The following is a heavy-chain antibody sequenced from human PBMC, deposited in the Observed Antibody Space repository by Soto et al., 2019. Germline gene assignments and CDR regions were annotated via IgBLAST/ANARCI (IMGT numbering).Heavy chain of an antibody. V-gene: IGHV3-21*01. D-gene: IGHD3-9*01. CDR2: ISSSSSYI. Sequence: GGSLRLSCAASGFTFSSYSMNWVRQAPGKGLEWVSSISSSSSYIYYADSVKGRFTISRDNAKNSLYLQMNSLRAEDRAVHYCASEGPLGGGADILTGYYASGYYYYMDVWGKGTTVTVSS. J-gene: IGHJ6*03. CDR3: ASEGPLGGGADILTGYYASGYYYYMDV. CDR1: GFTFSSYS.